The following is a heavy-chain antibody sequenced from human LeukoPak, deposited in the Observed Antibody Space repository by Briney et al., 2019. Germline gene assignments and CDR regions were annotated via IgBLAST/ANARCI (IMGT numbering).Heavy chain of an antibody. CDR1: GYTFTSRG. CDR3: ARGQGASWDTAMVTDH. CDR2: ISTYNGNT. D-gene: IGHD5-18*01. V-gene: IGHV1-18*01. J-gene: IGHJ4*02. Sequence: ASVKVSCKGSGYTFTSRGISWVRQAPGQGREWMGWISTYNGNTNYAQKFQGRVTMTTDTFTTTAYMELRSLRSDDTAVYYCARGQGASWDTAMVTDHWGQGTLVTVS.